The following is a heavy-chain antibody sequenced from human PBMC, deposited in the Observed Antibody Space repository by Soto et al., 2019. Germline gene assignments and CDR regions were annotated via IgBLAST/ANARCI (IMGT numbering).Heavy chain of an antibody. Sequence: GSRRLSCAASGSTFGSYAMSWVRQAPGKGLEWVSAISGSGGSTYYADSVKGRFTISRDNSKNTLYLQMNSLRAEDTAVYYCAAATGPIREWGQGTLVTVSS. CDR2: ISGSGGST. CDR1: GSTFGSYA. CDR3: AAATGPIRE. V-gene: IGHV3-23*01. J-gene: IGHJ4*02. D-gene: IGHD2-15*01.